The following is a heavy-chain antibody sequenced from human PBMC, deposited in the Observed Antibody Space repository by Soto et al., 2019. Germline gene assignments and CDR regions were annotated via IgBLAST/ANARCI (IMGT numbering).Heavy chain of an antibody. D-gene: IGHD3-9*01. CDR3: ARSPHGWDILTGYPYWYFDL. V-gene: IGHV3-13*04. Sequence: EAQLVESGGGLVQPGGSLRLSCAASGFTFSSYDMHWVRQATGKGLEWVSAIGTAGDTYYPGSVKGRFTISRENAKNSLYLQMNSLRAGDTAVYYCARSPHGWDILTGYPYWYFDLWGRGTLVTVSS. CDR1: GFTFSSYD. CDR2: IGTAGDT. J-gene: IGHJ2*01.